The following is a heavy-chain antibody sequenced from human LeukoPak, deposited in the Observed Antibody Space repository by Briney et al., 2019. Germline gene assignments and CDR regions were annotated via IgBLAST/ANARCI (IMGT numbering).Heavy chain of an antibody. CDR1: GFTFSDYY. Sequence: GGSLRLSCAAPGFTFSDYYTSWIRQAPGKGLEWVPYISSSGSTIYYADSVKGRFTISRDNAKNSLYLQMNSLRAEDTAVYYCARVSAAGGYFDYWGQGTLVTVSS. CDR2: ISSSGSTI. D-gene: IGHD6-13*01. J-gene: IGHJ4*02. CDR3: ARVSAAGGYFDY. V-gene: IGHV3-11*01.